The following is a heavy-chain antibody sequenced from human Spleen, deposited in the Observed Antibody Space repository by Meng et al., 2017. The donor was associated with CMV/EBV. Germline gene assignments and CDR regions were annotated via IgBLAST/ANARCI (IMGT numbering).Heavy chain of an antibody. Sequence: SETLSLTCTVSGGSINNYFWSWIRQPPGKGLEWIGYIYHSGSANYSPSLKSRVTISIDTSKNQFSLKLSSVTAADTAVYYCAASLVRGAFDFWGQGTMVTVS. J-gene: IGHJ3*01. CDR1: GGSINNYF. CDR3: AASLVRGAFDF. V-gene: IGHV4-59*01. D-gene: IGHD3-10*02. CDR2: IYHSGSA.